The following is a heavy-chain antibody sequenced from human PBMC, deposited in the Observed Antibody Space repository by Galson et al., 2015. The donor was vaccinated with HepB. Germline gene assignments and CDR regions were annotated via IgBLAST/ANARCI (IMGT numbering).Heavy chain of an antibody. CDR2: ISGSGGST. CDR1: GFTFSSYA. V-gene: IGHV3-23*01. CDR3: AKAVVVVAATAPGYWGQGTTIKGRAFDI. J-gene: IGHJ3*02. Sequence: SLRLSCAASGFTFSSYAMSWVRQAPGKGLEWVSAISGSGGSTYYADSVKGRFTISRVNSKNTLYLQMNSLRAEDTAVYYCAKAVVVVAATAPGYWGQGTTIKGRAFDIWGQGTMVTVSS. D-gene: IGHD2-15*01.